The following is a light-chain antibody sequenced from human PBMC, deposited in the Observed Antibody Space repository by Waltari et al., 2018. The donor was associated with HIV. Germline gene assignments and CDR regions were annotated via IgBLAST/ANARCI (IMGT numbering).Light chain of an antibody. CDR3: QQRGNWPPIT. Sequence: EIVLTQSPVTLSLSPGDRATLSCRASQSVSDYLAWYQQKPGQAPRLLIYDASHRATGSPARFSGGGSGTDFTLTISNVEPEDFAVYYCQQRGNWPPITFGQGTRLEIK. V-gene: IGKV3-11*01. CDR2: DAS. J-gene: IGKJ5*01. CDR1: QSVSDY.